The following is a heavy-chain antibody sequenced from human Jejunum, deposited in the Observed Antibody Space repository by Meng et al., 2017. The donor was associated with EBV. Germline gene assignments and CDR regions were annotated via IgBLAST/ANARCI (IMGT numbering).Heavy chain of an antibody. CDR2: IYNSEST. CDR1: GGSVSSGGYY. Sequence: QVQLEESGPGPVKPSETLSLTCTVSGGSVSSGGYYWSWIRQPPGKGLEWIGYIYNSESTNYKSSLKSRVTISADTSKNQFSLRLSSVTAADTTVYYCARDQNGSYFAYWGQGTLVTVSS. V-gene: IGHV4-61*08. J-gene: IGHJ4*02. D-gene: IGHD1-26*01. CDR3: ARDQNGSYFAY.